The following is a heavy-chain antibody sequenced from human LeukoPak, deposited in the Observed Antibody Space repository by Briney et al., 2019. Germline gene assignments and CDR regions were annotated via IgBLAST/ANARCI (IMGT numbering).Heavy chain of an antibody. CDR3: AREGDCSGGSCYVGLWDY. V-gene: IGHV1-18*01. Sequence: GASVKVSCKASGYTFTSYGISWVRQAPGQGLEWMGWISAYNGNTKYAQKLQGRVTMTTDTSTSTAYMELRSLRSDDTAVYSCAREGDCSGGSCYVGLWDYWGQGTLVTVSS. D-gene: IGHD2-15*01. J-gene: IGHJ4*02. CDR1: GYTFTSYG. CDR2: ISAYNGNT.